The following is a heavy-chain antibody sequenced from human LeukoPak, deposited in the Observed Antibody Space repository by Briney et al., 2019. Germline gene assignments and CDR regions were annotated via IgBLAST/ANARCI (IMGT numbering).Heavy chain of an antibody. V-gene: IGHV4-34*01. CDR1: GGSFSGYY. D-gene: IGHD3-9*01. Sequence: SETLSLTCAVYGGSFSGYYWSWIRQPPGKGLEWIGEINHSGSTNYNPSLKSRVTISVDTSKNQFSLKLSSVTAADTAVYYCARLHRYLDWLLSSPLWGQGTLVTVSS. CDR2: INHSGST. CDR3: ARLHRYLDWLLSSPL. J-gene: IGHJ4*02.